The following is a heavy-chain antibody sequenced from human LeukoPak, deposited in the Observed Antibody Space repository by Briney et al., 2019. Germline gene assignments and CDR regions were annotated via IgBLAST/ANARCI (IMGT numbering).Heavy chain of an antibody. V-gene: IGHV3-21*01. CDR2: IGTSSSYT. CDR3: ARRATSERGHSYGHEY. CDR1: GFTFSSYS. Sequence: GGSLRLSCAASGFTFSSYSMNWVRQPPGKWLEWVSSIGTSSSYTYYADSLKGRFTISRDNAKNSLYLQTDSMLAEDTAVYYVARRATSERGHSYGHEYRGQGKLFTVSS. J-gene: IGHJ4*02. D-gene: IGHD5-18*01.